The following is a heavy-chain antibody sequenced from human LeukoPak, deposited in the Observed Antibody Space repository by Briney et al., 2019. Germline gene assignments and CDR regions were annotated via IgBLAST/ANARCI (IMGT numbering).Heavy chain of an antibody. CDR3: ARTRSSGYSTFDY. D-gene: IGHD3-22*01. V-gene: IGHV3-53*01. CDR2: IYSDGRT. J-gene: IGHJ4*02. CDR1: GFTVSSNY. Sequence: GGSLRLSCAASGFTVSSNYMSWVRQAPGKGLEWVSVIYSDGRTYYADSVKGRFTISRDNSKNTLYLETNSLRAEDTAVYYCARTRSSGYSTFDYWGQGILVTVSS.